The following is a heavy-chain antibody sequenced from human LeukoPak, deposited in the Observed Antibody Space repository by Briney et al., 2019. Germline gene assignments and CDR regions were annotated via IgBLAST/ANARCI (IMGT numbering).Heavy chain of an antibody. V-gene: IGHV3-9*01. D-gene: IGHD3-10*01. Sequence: GGSLRLSCAASGFKFDNYAMHWVRQGPGKGLEWVSSITWNSGSIGYADSVKGRFTISRDNSKNTLYLQMNSLRAEDTAVYYCAMIPGYGSGSPRGLGMDVWGQGTTVTVSS. CDR2: ITWNSGSI. J-gene: IGHJ6*02. CDR1: GFKFDNYA. CDR3: AMIPGYGSGSPRGLGMDV.